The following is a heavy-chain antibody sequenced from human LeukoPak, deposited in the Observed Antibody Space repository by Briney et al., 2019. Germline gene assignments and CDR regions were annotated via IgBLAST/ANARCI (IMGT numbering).Heavy chain of an antibody. D-gene: IGHD4-17*01. J-gene: IGHJ4*02. Sequence: PGGSLRLSCAASGFTFRTYWMHWVRQAPGKGLEWVSRISGDGRSTSYAGFVKGRFTISRDNVKNTLFLQIHSLRVEDTAVYYCALGFTVTIDYWGQGTLVTVSS. CDR2: ISGDGRST. CDR3: ALGFTVTIDY. CDR1: GFTFRTYW. V-gene: IGHV3-74*01.